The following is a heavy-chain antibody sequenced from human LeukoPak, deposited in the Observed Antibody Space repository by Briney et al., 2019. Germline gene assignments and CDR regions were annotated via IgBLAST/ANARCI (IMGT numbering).Heavy chain of an antibody. D-gene: IGHD1-26*01. CDR2: LSGSGLST. V-gene: IGHV3-23*01. Sequence: GGSLRLSCAASAFTFSRYGMGWVRQAPGKGLEWVSALSGSGLSTYYADSVKGRFTISRDNSKNTLYLQMNSLRAEDTAVYYCAKGSMPRIVGATAWGQGTLVTVSS. J-gene: IGHJ4*02. CDR3: AKGSMPRIVGATA. CDR1: AFTFSRYG.